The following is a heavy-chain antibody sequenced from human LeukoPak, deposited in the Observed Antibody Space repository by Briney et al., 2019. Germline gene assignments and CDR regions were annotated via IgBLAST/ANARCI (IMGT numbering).Heavy chain of an antibody. Sequence: ASVKVSCKASGYTFTGYYMHWVRQAPGQGLEWMGWINPNSGGTNYAQKFQGRVTMTGDTSISTAYMELSRLRSDDTAVYYCARVAGHGSGTGGDYWGQGTLVTVSS. CDR1: GYTFTGYY. CDR3: ARVAGHGSGTGGDY. CDR2: INPNSGGT. D-gene: IGHD3-10*01. J-gene: IGHJ4*02. V-gene: IGHV1-2*02.